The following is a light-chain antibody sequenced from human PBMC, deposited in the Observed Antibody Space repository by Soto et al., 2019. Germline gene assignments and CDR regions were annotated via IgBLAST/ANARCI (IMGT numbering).Light chain of an antibody. CDR2: EVT. CDR1: SSDVGGYNY. V-gene: IGLV2-8*01. Sequence: QSVLTQPPSASGSPGQSVTISCTGSSSDVGGYNYVSWYQHHPGKAPKLMIYEVTKRPSGVPDRFSGSKSGDTASLTISGLQAEDEADYSCCSYAGSYTYVFGTGTKLTVL. J-gene: IGLJ1*01. CDR3: CSYAGSYTYV.